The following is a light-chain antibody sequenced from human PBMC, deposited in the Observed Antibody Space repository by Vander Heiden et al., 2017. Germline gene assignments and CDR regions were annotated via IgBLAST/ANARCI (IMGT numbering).Light chain of an antibody. V-gene: IGLV1-44*01. J-gene: IGLJ2*01. Sequence: QSVLTQPPSTSGTPRQTATISCSGSSSNIGSNAVNWYQQLPGAAPRLLIYNNDQRPSGVPDRFSGSKSGTSASLSVSGLRSEDEADYYCAAWDDSLTGLVFGGGTKLTVL. CDR2: NND. CDR3: AAWDDSLTGLV. CDR1: SSNIGSNA.